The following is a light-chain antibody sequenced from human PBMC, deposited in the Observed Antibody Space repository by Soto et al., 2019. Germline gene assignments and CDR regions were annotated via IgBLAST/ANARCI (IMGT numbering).Light chain of an antibody. V-gene: IGLV2-14*01. J-gene: IGLJ1*01. CDR3: SSYTSSSTYV. Sequence: QSGLAQPAAVSCSPGQSITISCSGTSSDVGGYNYVSLYQQHPGKAPKLMIYEVSNRPSGVSNRFSGSKSGNTASLTISGLQAEDEADYYCSSYTSSSTYVFGTGTKVTVL. CDR2: EVS. CDR1: SSDVGGYNY.